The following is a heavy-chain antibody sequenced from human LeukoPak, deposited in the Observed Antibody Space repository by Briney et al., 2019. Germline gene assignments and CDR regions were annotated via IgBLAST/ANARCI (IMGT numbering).Heavy chain of an antibody. CDR3: ARGYSNNGGYYMDV. CDR2: INIDGSTT. CDR1: EFTLRSYW. J-gene: IGHJ6*03. Sequence: GGSLRLSCAASEFTLRSYWMHWVRQGPGKGLVWVSRINIDGSTTGYADSVKGRFTISRGKAGNKVYLQMNSPRAEDTAVYYCARGYSNNGGYYMDVWGKGTTVTVSS. D-gene: IGHD1-26*01. V-gene: IGHV3-74*01.